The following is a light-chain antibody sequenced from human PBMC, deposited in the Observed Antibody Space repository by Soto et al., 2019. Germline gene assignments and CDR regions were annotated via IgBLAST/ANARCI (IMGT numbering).Light chain of an antibody. CDR2: DAS. CDR1: QSISSW. CDR3: QQYNSYWT. Sequence: IQLTQSPSSLSASVGDRVTIRCRASQSISSWLAWYQQKPGKAPKLLIYDASSLESGVPSRFSGSGSGTEFTLTISSLQPDDFATYYCQQYNSYWTFGQGTKVDIK. V-gene: IGKV1-5*01. J-gene: IGKJ1*01.